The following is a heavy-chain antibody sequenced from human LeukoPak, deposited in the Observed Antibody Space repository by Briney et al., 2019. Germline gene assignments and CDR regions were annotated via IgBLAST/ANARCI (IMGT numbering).Heavy chain of an antibody. CDR1: GFTFSNAW. V-gene: IGHV3-15*01. CDR2: IKSKTDGETI. J-gene: IGHJ4*02. CDR3: TTGGYYVSGIY. Sequence: GGSLRLSCAASGFTFSNAWMSWVRQAPGKGLEWVGRIKSKTDGETIDYATPVKGRFTISRDDSKDTLYLQMNSLKTEDTAVYSCTTGGYYVSGIYWGQGTLVTVSS. D-gene: IGHD3-10*01.